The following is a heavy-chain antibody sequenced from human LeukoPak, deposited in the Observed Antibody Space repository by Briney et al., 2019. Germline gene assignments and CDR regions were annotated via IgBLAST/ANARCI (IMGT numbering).Heavy chain of an antibody. CDR2: INPNRGGT. CDR3: ARGPKIVVVNDWFDP. D-gene: IGHD3-22*01. Sequence: ASVKVSCKASGYTFTGYYMHWVRQAPGQGLEWMGWINPNRGGTNYAQKFQGRVTMTRDTSISTAYMELSRLRSDDTAVYYCARGPKIVVVNDWFDPWGQGTLVTVSS. J-gene: IGHJ5*02. V-gene: IGHV1-2*02. CDR1: GYTFTGYY.